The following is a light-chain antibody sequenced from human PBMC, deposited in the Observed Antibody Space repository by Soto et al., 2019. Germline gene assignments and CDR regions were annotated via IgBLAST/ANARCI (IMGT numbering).Light chain of an antibody. CDR1: QDINNY. V-gene: IGKV1-39*01. Sequence: DIQMTQSPSSLSASVGDRVTITCRASQDINNYLNWYQQKPGKAPNLLIYAASSLQSGVPSRFSGSGSETEFTLSISSLQPEDFATYFCQQIYSAPLTFGGGTKVEIK. CDR3: QQIYSAPLT. J-gene: IGKJ4*01. CDR2: AAS.